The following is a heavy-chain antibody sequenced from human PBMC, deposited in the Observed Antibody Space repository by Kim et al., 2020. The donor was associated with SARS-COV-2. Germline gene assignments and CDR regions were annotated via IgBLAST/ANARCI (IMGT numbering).Heavy chain of an antibody. CDR1: GFTFSSYE. CDR2: ISSSGSTI. J-gene: IGHJ2*01. D-gene: IGHD3-9*01. V-gene: IGHV3-48*03. CDR3: ERETGPGVRYFDWSGHWYFDH. Sequence: GGSLRLSCAASGFTFSSYEMNWVRQAPGKGLEWVSYISSSGSTIYYADSVKGRFTMSRDNAKNSLYLQMNSQRAEDTADYYCERETGPGVRYFDWSGHWYFDHWGRGNLVTDSP.